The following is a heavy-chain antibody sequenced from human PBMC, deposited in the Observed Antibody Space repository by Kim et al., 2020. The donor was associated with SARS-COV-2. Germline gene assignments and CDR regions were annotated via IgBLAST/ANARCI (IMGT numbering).Heavy chain of an antibody. V-gene: IGHV3-48*02. Sequence: GGSLRLSCAASGFTFSSYSMNWVRQAPGKGLEWVSYISSSSSTIYYADSVKGRFTISRDNAKNSLYLQMNSLRDEDTAVYYCARVYAPTICGVVIIRNAFDNWGQGTMVTVSS. CDR1: GFTFSSYS. CDR3: ARVYAPTICGVVIIRNAFDN. CDR2: ISSSSSTI. J-gene: IGHJ3*02. D-gene: IGHD3-3*01.